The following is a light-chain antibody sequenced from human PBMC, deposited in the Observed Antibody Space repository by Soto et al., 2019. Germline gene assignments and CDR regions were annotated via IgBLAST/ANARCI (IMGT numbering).Light chain of an antibody. V-gene: IGLV1-47*01. CDR1: SSSIGSNY. Sequence: QSVLTQPPSASGTPGQRVTISCSGSSSSIGSNYVYWYQQLPGTAPKLLIYRNNQRPSGVPDRFSGSKSGTSASLAISGLRSEDEADYYCAAWDDSLSGLVVFGGGTKLTVL. J-gene: IGLJ2*01. CDR2: RNN. CDR3: AAWDDSLSGLVV.